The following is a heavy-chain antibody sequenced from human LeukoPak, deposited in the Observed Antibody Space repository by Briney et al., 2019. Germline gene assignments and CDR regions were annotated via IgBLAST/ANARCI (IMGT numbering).Heavy chain of an antibody. J-gene: IGHJ4*02. CDR3: ARDLGYYYGSGSPGEIDY. V-gene: IGHV3-48*03. CDR2: VSSSGSTI. CDR1: GFTFSSYE. Sequence: QAGGSLRLSCAASGFTFSSYEMNWVRQAPGKGLEWVSYVSSSGSTIYYADSVKGRFTISRDNAKNSLYLQMNSLRAEDTAVYYSARDLGYYYGSGSPGEIDYWGQGTLVTVSS. D-gene: IGHD3-10*01.